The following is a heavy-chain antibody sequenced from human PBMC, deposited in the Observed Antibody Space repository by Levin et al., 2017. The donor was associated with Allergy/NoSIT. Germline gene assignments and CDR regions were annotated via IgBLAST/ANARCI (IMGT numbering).Heavy chain of an antibody. Sequence: GGSLRLSCAASGFTFSSYAMSWVRQAPGKGLEWVSAISGSGGSTYYADSVKGRCTISRDNSKNTLYLQMNSLRAEDTAVYYCAKSVLAVAGYYYYGMDVWGQGTTVTVSS. J-gene: IGHJ6*02. CDR1: GFTFSSYA. CDR2: ISGSGGST. CDR3: AKSVLAVAGYYYYGMDV. D-gene: IGHD6-19*01. V-gene: IGHV3-23*01.